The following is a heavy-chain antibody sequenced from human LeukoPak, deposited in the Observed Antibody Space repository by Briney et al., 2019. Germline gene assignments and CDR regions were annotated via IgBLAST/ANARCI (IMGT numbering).Heavy chain of an antibody. CDR3: TTAPGDYVDYFDY. CDR1: GFTFSNAW. D-gene: IGHD4-17*01. J-gene: IGHJ4*02. Sequence: PGGSLRLSCAASGFTFSNAWMSWVRQAPGKGLEWVGRIKSKTDGGTTDYAAPVKGRFTISRDDSKNTLYLQMNSLKTEDTAVYYCTTAPGDYVDYFDYWGQGTLVTVSS. V-gene: IGHV3-15*01. CDR2: IKSKTDGGTT.